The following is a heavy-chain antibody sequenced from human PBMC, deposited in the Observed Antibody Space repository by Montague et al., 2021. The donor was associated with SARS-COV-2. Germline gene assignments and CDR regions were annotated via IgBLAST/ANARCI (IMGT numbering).Heavy chain of an antibody. D-gene: IGHD3-10*01. Sequence: SETLSLTCTVSGGSISSSSYYWGWIRQPPGKGLEWIGSIYYSGSTYYNPSLKSPVTISVDTSKHQFSLKPRSVTAADTAEYYCARPLNLYYYGSGSYSSWFDPWGQGTLVTVSS. CDR2: IYYSGST. CDR1: GGSISSSSYY. CDR3: ARPLNLYYYGSGSYSSWFDP. V-gene: IGHV4-39*01. J-gene: IGHJ5*02.